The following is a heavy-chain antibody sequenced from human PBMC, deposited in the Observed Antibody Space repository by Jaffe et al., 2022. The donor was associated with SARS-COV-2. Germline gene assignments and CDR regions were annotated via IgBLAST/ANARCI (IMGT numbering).Heavy chain of an antibody. J-gene: IGHJ4*02. CDR1: GFTFSSYA. Sequence: QVQLVESGGGVVQPGRSLRLSCAASGFTFSSYAMHWVRQAPGKGLEWVAVISYDGSNKYYADSVKGRFTISRDNSKNTLYLQMNSLRAEDTAVYYCARDRWYDYWGQGTLVTVSS. V-gene: IGHV3-30-3*01. D-gene: IGHD2-15*01. CDR2: ISYDGSNK. CDR3: ARDRWYDY.